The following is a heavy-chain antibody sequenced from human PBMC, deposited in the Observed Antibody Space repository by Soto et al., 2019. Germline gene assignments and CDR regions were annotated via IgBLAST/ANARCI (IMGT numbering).Heavy chain of an antibody. J-gene: IGHJ4*02. D-gene: IGHD4-17*01. V-gene: IGHV3-23*01. Sequence: XXSLRLACAASGFTFSSYAMRWVPQAPGKGLEWVSAISGSGGSTYYAGSVKGRFTISRDNSKNTLYLQMNSLRAEDTAVYYCAKEPEEETTVNYFDFWGQGTLVTVSS. CDR1: GFTFSSYA. CDR2: ISGSGGST. CDR3: AKEPEEETTVNYFDF.